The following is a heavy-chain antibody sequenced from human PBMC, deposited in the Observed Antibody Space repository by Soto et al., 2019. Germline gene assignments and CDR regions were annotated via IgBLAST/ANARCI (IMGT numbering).Heavy chain of an antibody. J-gene: IGHJ4*02. CDR1: GGTFSTSS. CDR3: ARDVVRSSGGDS. V-gene: IGHV1-69*01. D-gene: IGHD2-15*01. CDR2: IIPIFSKT. Sequence: QVQLVQSGAEVKEPGTSVKVSCKASGGTFSTSSFVWVRQGPGQGLEWMGGIIPIFSKTNVAQKFQGRVTFTADDSTRTAYMELSSLRSEDTAIYYCARDVVRSSGGDSWGQGTLVTVSS.